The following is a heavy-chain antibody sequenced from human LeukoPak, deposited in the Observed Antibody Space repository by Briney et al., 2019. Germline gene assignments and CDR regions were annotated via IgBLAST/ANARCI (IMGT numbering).Heavy chain of an antibody. V-gene: IGHV3-21*01. CDR2: ISSSSTYI. D-gene: IGHD6-13*01. CDR1: GFTFSSYS. CDR3: ASQYTSSRIFDD. Sequence: PGGSLRLSCAASGFTFSSYSMNWVRQAPGKGLEWVSSISSSSTYIYYADSVKGRFTISRDNAKNSLYLQMNSLRAEDTAVYFCASQYTSSRIFDDWGQGTLVTVSS. J-gene: IGHJ4*02.